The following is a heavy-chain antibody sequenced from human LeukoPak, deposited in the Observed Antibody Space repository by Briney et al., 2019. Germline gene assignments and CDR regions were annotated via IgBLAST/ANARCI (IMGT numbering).Heavy chain of an antibody. J-gene: IGHJ4*02. CDR2: IRNSDGMT. CDR3: ARFSRQWPDNDY. D-gene: IGHD6-19*01. CDR1: GFSIYTYT. Sequence: PGQSLRLSCDASGFSIYTYTMYWVRQAPGQGLEWVSGIRNSDGMTYYADSVRGRFTISRDNAKNTLYLQMNSLRAEDTAVYYCARFSRQWPDNDYWGQGTLVTVSS. V-gene: IGHV3-23*01.